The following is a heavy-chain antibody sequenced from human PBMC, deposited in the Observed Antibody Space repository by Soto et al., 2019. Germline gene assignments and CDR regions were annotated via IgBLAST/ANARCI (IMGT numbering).Heavy chain of an antibody. D-gene: IGHD6-19*01. CDR3: AKDRRGWVAPMFDY. J-gene: IGHJ4*02. CDR2: ISGSGGST. CDR1: GFTFSSYA. V-gene: IGHV3-23*01. Sequence: GGSLRLSCAASGFTFSSYAMSWVRQAPGKGLEWVSGISGSGGSTYYADSVKGRFTISRDNSKNTLYLQMNSPRAEDTAVYYCAKDRRGWVAPMFDYWGQGTLVTVSS.